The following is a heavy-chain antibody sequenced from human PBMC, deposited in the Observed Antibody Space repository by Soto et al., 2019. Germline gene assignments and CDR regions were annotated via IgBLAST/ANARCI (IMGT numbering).Heavy chain of an antibody. D-gene: IGHD3-9*01. J-gene: IGHJ4*02. V-gene: IGHV4-31*03. CDR3: ARTTFYGIATAYYSLFDY. CDR1: GGSISSGSFY. Sequence: QVQLQESGPGLVKPSQTLTLTCTVSGGSISSGSFYWSWIRQHPGKGLEWIGHISDSGSSYYNPSLWSRVTIAVDTSKNQFPLTWSAVTAADTAVYFCARTTFYGIATAYYSLFDYWGQGTVVTVSS. CDR2: ISDSGSS.